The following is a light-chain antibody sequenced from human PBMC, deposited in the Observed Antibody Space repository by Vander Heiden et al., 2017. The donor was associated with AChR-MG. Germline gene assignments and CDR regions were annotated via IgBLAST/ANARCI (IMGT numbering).Light chain of an antibody. Sequence: DIQMTQSPSSLSASVGDRVTITCRASQSISSYLNWYQQKPGKAPKLLIYAASSLQSGVPSRFSGSGSGTDFTLTISSLQPEDFATYYCQQSDSTLSTFVQGTKVEIK. CDR3: QQSDSTLST. J-gene: IGKJ1*01. CDR1: QSISSY. CDR2: AAS. V-gene: IGKV1-39*01.